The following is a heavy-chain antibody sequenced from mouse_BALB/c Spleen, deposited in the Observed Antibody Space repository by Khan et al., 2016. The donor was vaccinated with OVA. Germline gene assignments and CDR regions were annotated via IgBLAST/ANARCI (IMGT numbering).Heavy chain of an antibody. J-gene: IGHJ4*01. CDR1: GFALSRYW. CDR3: ARGGLRRAMDY. D-gene: IGHD2-4*01. CDR2: INPDSSTI. Sequence: EVKLLESGGGLVQPGGSLKLSCAATGFALSRYWMSWVRQPPGKGLEWIGEINPDSSTINYTPSLKDKFIISRDNAKNTLYLQMSKVRSEDTALYYCARGGLRRAMDYWGQGTSVTVSS. V-gene: IGHV4-1*02.